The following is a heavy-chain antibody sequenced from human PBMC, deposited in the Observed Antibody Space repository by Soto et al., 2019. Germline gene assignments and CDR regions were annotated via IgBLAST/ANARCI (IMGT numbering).Heavy chain of an antibody. Sequence: QVQLVQSGAEVRKPGASVTVSCRSSGDSFNDYYIHWVRQAPGQGFEWMGWINTNGGVTKYAQKFQGWVSMTRDNSIRTVYMQLSRLRSDDTAVYYCARESGGATATLDYYYFYMDVWGTGTTVTVSS. CDR2: INTNGGVT. J-gene: IGHJ6*03. CDR1: GDSFNDYY. V-gene: IGHV1-2*04. CDR3: ARESGGATATLDYYYFYMDV. D-gene: IGHD5-12*01.